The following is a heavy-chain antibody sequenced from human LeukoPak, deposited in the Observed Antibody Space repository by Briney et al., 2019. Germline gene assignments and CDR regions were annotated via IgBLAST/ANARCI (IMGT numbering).Heavy chain of an antibody. CDR1: GYSFTSYW. V-gene: IGHV5-10-1*01. Sequence: GGSLRISCKGSGYSFTSYWISWVRQMPGKGLEWMGRIDPSDSYTNYSPSFQGHVTISADKSISTAYLQWSSLKASDTAMYYCARHYGSGSYRYYGMDVWGQGTTVTVSS. CDR3: ARHYGSGSYRYYGMDV. J-gene: IGHJ6*02. CDR2: IDPSDSYT. D-gene: IGHD3-10*01.